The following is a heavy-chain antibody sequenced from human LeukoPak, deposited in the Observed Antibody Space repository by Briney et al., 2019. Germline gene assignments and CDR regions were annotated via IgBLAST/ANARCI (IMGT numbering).Heavy chain of an antibody. CDR2: ITGSGGRT. J-gene: IGHJ4*02. V-gene: IGHV3-23*01. D-gene: IGHD2-2*01. Sequence: GGSLRLSCAASGFTFSSYAMNWVRQAPGKGLEWVSAITGSGGRTYYADSVRGRFTISRDDSKNTLYLQMNSLRAEDTALYYCAREGYCSSTSCRYFDYWGQGTLVTVSS. CDR3: AREGYCSSTSCRYFDY. CDR1: GFTFSSYA.